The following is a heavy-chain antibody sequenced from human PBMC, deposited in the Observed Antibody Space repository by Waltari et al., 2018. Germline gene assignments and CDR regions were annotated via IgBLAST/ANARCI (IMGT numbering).Heavy chain of an antibody. D-gene: IGHD3-10*01. CDR1: GFTFSSYW. J-gene: IGHJ1*01. CDR3: ARDGLRFREAEYFQH. CDR2: IKQDGSEK. V-gene: IGHV3-7*01. Sequence: EVQLVESGGGLVQPGGSLRLSCAASGFTFSSYWMSWVRQAPGKGLEWVANIKQDGSEKYYVDSVKGRFTISRDNSKNTLYLQMNSLRAEDTAVYYCARDGLRFREAEYFQHWGQGTLVTVSS.